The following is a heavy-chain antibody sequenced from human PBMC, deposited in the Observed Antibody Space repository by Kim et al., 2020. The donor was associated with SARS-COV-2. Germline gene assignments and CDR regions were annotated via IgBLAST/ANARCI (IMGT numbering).Heavy chain of an antibody. CDR1: GFSFDDSA. D-gene: IGHD6-25*01. J-gene: IGHJ5*02. CDR2: INYNSGRI. Sequence: GGSRRLSCAASGFSFDDSAMHWVRQAPGKGLEWVSGINYNSGRIGYADSVKGRFTISRDNAKNSLYLQMNSLRDEDTALYFCAKARLTDSNWFDPWGQGTLVTVSS. V-gene: IGHV3-9*01. CDR3: AKARLTDSNWFDP.